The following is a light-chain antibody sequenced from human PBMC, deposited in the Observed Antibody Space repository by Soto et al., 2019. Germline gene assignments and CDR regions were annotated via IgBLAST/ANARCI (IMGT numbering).Light chain of an antibody. CDR2: DVS. J-gene: IGKJ4*01. CDR3: QQVNSYPLS. CDR1: QAVNSW. Sequence: DNQLTQSPSSISASVGDRVTITCRASQAVNSWLAWFQQKPGMAPKLVIYDVSSLQSGVPSRFSGSGFGTDFTLTISSLQPEDFATYYCQQVNSYPLSFGGGTKVDNK. V-gene: IGKV1-12*01.